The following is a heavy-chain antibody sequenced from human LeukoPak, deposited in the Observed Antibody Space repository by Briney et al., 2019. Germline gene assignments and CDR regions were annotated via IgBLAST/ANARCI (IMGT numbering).Heavy chain of an antibody. D-gene: IGHD6-13*01. CDR1: GGSISSYY. CDR2: IYYSGST. CDR3: ARQSSSNWYLDF. J-gene: IGHJ4*02. V-gene: IGHV4-59*08. Sequence: SETLSLTCTVSGGSISSYYWSWIRQPPGKGLEWIGYIYYSGSTNYNPSLKSRVTMSVDASKNQFSLKLSSVTAADTAVYYCARQSSSNWYLDFWGQGTLVTVSS.